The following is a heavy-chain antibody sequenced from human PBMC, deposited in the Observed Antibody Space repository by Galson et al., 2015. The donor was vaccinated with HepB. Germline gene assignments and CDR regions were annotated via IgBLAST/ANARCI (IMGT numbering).Heavy chain of an antibody. CDR3: ARIPGGSYGDTFDI. Sequence: PALVKPPQTLTLTCTFSGFSLTTSGMCVSWIRQPPGKALEWLARIDWDDDKYYNTSLKPRLTISKDTSKNQVVLTMTNMDPVDTATYYCARIPGGSYGDTFDIWGQGTMVTVSS. D-gene: IGHD4/OR15-4a*01. CDR1: GFSLTTSGMC. V-gene: IGHV2-70*11. CDR2: IDWDDDK. J-gene: IGHJ3*02.